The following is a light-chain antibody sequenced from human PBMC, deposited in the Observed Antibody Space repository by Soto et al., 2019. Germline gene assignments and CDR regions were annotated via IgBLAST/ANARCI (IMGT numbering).Light chain of an antibody. CDR2: NNN. J-gene: IGLJ1*01. CDR1: SSNIGGNT. V-gene: IGLV1-44*01. CDR3: ATWDDSRNKV. Sequence: QPALTQSPSVSGAPGQRVTISCTGSSSNIGGNTVNWYQQLPGTAPKLLIYNNNQRPSGVPDRFSGSKSGTSASLAISGLQSEDGADYYCATWDDSRNKVFGTGTKVTVL.